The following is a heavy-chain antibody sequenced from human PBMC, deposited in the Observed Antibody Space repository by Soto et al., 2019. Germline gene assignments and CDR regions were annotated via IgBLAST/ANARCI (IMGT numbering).Heavy chain of an antibody. V-gene: IGHV1-69*13. CDR3: ARSPPAGHGGGWFDP. J-gene: IGHJ5*02. D-gene: IGHD6-19*01. CDR1: GGTFSSYA. Sequence: SVKVSCKASGGTFSSYAISWVRQAPGQGLEWMGGIIPIFGTANYAQKFQGRVTITADESTSTAYMELSSLRSEDTAVYYCARSPPAGHGGGWFDPWGQGTLVTVSS. CDR2: IIPIFGTA.